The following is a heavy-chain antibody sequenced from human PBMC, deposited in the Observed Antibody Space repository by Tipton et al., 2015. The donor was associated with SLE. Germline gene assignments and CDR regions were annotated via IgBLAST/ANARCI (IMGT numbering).Heavy chain of an antibody. CDR3: ARDTAAAGYWYFDL. CDR2: INSDGSST. V-gene: IGHV3-74*01. D-gene: IGHD6-13*01. J-gene: IGHJ2*01. CDR1: GFTFSSYW. Sequence: GSLRLSCAASGFTFSSYWMHWVRQAPGKGLVWVSRINSDGSSTSYADSVKSRFTISRDNAKNTLYLQMNSLRAEDTAVYYCARDTAAAGYWYFDLWGRGTLVTVSS.